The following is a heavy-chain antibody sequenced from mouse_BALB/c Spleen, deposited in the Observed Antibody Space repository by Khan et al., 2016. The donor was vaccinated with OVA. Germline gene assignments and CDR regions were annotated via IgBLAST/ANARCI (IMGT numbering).Heavy chain of an antibody. CDR3: ASHLTGSFAY. CDR2: ISSGGDYT. V-gene: IGHV5-6*01. CDR1: GFTFSSYS. J-gene: IGHJ3*01. D-gene: IGHD4-1*01. Sequence: EVQLQESGGDLVKPGGSLKLSCAASGFTFSSYSMSWVRQTPDKRLEWVATISSGGDYTYYPASVKGRFTISRDNAKNTLYLQMSSLKSEDTAMYYCASHLTGSFAYWGQGTLVTVSA.